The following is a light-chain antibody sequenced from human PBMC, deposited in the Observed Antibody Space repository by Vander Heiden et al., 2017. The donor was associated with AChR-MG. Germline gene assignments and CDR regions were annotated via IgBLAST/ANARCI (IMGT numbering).Light chain of an antibody. J-gene: IGKJ4*01. CDR2: DAS. V-gene: IGKV3-11*01. Sequence: EIVLTQSTATLSLSPGERATLSCRASQSVSSYLAWYQQKPGQAPRLLMYDASDRATGIPARFSGSGSGTDFVLTISSLEPEDFAVYYCQQRYNWPLTFGGGTKVEIK. CDR3: QQRYNWPLT. CDR1: QSVSSY.